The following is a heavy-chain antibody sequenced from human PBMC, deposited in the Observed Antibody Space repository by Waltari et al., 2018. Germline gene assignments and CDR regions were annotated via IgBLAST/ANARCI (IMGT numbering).Heavy chain of an antibody. J-gene: IGHJ4*02. CDR2: ISSSGSTI. V-gene: IGHV3-48*03. D-gene: IGHD3-10*01. Sequence: EVQLVESGGGLVQPGGSLRLSCAASGFTFSSYEMTWVRQAPGKGLEWVSYISSSGSTIYYADSVKGRFTISRDNAKNSLYLQMNSLRAEDTAVYYCARYGSGSWTLDYWGQGTLVTVSS. CDR3: ARYGSGSWTLDY. CDR1: GFTFSSYE.